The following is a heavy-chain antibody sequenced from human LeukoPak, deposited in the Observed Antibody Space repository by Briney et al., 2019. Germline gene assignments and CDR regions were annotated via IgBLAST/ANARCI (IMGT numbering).Heavy chain of an antibody. CDR1: GFIFSNYG. CDR2: ISASGSAT. D-gene: IGHD3-10*01. J-gene: IGHJ6*02. CDR3: ARVGSGGMDV. Sequence: GGSPRLSCAASGFIFSNYGMNWVRQAPGKGLEWVAAISASGSATSYADSVKGRFTISRDNSKNTLYLQMNSLRAEDTAVYYCARVGSGGMDVWGQGTTVTVSS. V-gene: IGHV3-23*01.